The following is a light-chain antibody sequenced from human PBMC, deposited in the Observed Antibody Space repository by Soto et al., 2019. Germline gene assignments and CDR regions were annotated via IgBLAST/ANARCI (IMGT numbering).Light chain of an antibody. V-gene: IGKV1-5*03. CDR2: KAS. CDR1: QSISNW. J-gene: IGKJ1*01. CDR3: QQRLNWPPN. Sequence: DIQMTQSPSTLSASVGDRVTITCRASQSISNWLAWYQQKPGKAPKLLIYKASSLESGVPSRFSGSGSGTDFTLTIGDLEPADFGLYYCQQRLNWPPNFGQGTKVDIK.